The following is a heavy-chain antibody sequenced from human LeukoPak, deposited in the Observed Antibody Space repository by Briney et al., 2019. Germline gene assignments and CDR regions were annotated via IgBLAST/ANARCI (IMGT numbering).Heavy chain of an antibody. CDR1: GGSISSSNW. CDR2: INHSGST. CDR3: ARQPEYYDYVWGSYSSPYFDY. V-gene: IGHV4-4*02. Sequence: SETLSLTCAVSGGSISSSNWWSWVRQPPGQGLEWIGEINHSGSTNYNPSLKSRVTISVDTSKNQFSLKLSSVTAADTAVYYCARQPEYYDYVWGSYSSPYFDYWGQGTLVTVSS. D-gene: IGHD3-16*01. J-gene: IGHJ4*02.